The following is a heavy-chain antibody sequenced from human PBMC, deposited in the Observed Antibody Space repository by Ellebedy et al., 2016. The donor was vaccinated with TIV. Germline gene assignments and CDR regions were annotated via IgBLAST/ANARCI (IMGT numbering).Heavy chain of an antibody. V-gene: IGHV4-59*01. Sequence: MPSETLSLTCTVSADSITTYYWSWIRQLPGKGLEWIGYVYYSGSPNHNPSLTSRVTMSVDTSKNQFSLKLSSVTAADTAVYYCARVRGGGSYYFDYWGQGTLVTVSS. CDR1: ADSITTYY. CDR3: ARVRGGGSYYFDY. CDR2: VYYSGSP. J-gene: IGHJ4*02. D-gene: IGHD2-15*01.